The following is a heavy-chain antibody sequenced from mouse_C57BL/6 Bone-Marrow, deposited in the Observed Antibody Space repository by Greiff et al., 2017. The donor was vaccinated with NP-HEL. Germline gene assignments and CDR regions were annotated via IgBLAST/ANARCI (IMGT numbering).Heavy chain of an antibody. Sequence: VHVKQSGPELVKPGASVKISCKASGYSFTDYNMNWVKQSNGKSLEWIGVINPNYGTTSYNQKFKGKATLTVDQSSSTAYMQLNSLTSEDSAVYYCARGYYYGSSWGWYFDVWGTGTTVTVSS. D-gene: IGHD1-1*01. CDR1: GYSFTDYN. CDR3: ARGYYYGSSWGWYFDV. V-gene: IGHV1-39*01. CDR2: INPNYGTT. J-gene: IGHJ1*03.